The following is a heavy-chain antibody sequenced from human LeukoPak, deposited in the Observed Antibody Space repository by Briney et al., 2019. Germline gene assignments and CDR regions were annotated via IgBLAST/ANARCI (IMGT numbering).Heavy chain of an antibody. Sequence: GGSLRLSCAASGFTFSNYWMTWVRQAPGKGLEWVSLISGSGGSTYYADSVKGRFTISRDNSKNTLYLQMNSLRAEDTAVYYCAKYSHDSSGSYDYWGQGTLVTVSS. V-gene: IGHV3-23*01. J-gene: IGHJ4*02. CDR3: AKYSHDSSGSYDY. CDR1: GFTFSNYW. CDR2: ISGSGGST. D-gene: IGHD3-22*01.